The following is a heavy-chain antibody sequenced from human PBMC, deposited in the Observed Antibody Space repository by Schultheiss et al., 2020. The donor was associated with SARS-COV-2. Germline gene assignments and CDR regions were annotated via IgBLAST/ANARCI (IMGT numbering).Heavy chain of an antibody. V-gene: IGHV3-30*04. D-gene: IGHD5-18*01. Sequence: GGSLRLSCAASGFTFSSYAMHWVRQAPGKGLEWVAVISYDGSNKYYADSVKGRFTISRDNSKNTLYLQMNSLRAEDTAVYYCARDSADGWLQLWTYFDYWGQGTLVTVSS. J-gene: IGHJ4*02. CDR2: ISYDGSNK. CDR3: ARDSADGWLQLWTYFDY. CDR1: GFTFSSYA.